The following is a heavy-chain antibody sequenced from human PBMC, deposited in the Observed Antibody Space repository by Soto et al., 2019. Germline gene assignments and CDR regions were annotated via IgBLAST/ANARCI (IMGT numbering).Heavy chain of an antibody. J-gene: IGHJ4*02. V-gene: IGHV4-39*01. Sequence: PSETLSLTCTVSGGSISSSSYYWGWIRQPPGKGLEWIGSSYYSGSTYYNPSLKSRVTISVDTSKNQFSLKLSSVTAADTAVYYCARQCYYNDSSGHLDYWGQGTLVTVSS. D-gene: IGHD3-22*01. CDR1: GGSISSSSYY. CDR3: ARQCYYNDSSGHLDY. CDR2: SYYSGST.